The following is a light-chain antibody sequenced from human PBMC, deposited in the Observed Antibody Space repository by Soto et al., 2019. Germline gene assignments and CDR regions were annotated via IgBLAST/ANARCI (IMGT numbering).Light chain of an antibody. CDR3: CSYAGSRSVV. Sequence: QSALTQPASVSGSPGQSITIACTGTNRDVGSYNLVSWYQQRPGEAPKLIISEVRNRPSGISYRFTGSKSGNTASLTISGLQAEDEADYYCCSYAGSRSVVFGGGTKLTVL. V-gene: IGLV2-14*01. CDR1: NRDVGSYNL. J-gene: IGLJ2*01. CDR2: EVR.